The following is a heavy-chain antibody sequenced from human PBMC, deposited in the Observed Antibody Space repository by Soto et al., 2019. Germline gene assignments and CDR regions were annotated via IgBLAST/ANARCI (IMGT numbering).Heavy chain of an antibody. J-gene: IGHJ4*02. D-gene: IGHD6-13*01. CDR3: ARARGYDPYYFDY. CDR1: GFTFSSYA. V-gene: IGHV3-30-3*01. CDR2: ISYDGSNK. Sequence: GGSLRLSCAASGFTFSSYAMHWVRQAPGKGLEWVAVISYDGSNKYYADSVKGRFTISRDNSKNTLYLQMNSLRAEDTSVYYCARARGYDPYYFDYWGQGTLVTVSS.